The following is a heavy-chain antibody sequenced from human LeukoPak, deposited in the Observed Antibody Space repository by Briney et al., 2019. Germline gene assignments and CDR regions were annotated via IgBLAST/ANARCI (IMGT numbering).Heavy chain of an antibody. CDR1: EFTFSDYY. D-gene: IGHD2-15*01. CDR2: ISSSGSTI. V-gene: IGHV3-11*01. J-gene: IGHJ4*02. CDR3: ARVHCSGGSCYADYYYDSSLVDY. Sequence: GGSLRLSCAASEFTFSDYYMSWIRQAPGKGLEWVSYISSSGSTIYYADSVKGRFTISRDNAKNSLYLQMNSLRAEDTAVYYCARVHCSGGSCYADYYYDSSLVDYWGQGTLVTVSS.